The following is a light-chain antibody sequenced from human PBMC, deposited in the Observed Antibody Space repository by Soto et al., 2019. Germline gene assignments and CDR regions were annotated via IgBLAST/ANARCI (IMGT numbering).Light chain of an antibody. CDR2: DAS. CDR3: QHRTNWPRT. Sequence: EIVLTQSPATLSLSPGERATLSCRASQSGGTFLGWYQQKPGQAPRLIIYDASNRATGVPARFGGPGSGADLALSIGSVEPEGFAVYYCQHRTNWPRTFGQQTKLDIK. V-gene: IGKV3-11*01. CDR1: QSGGTF. J-gene: IGKJ2*01.